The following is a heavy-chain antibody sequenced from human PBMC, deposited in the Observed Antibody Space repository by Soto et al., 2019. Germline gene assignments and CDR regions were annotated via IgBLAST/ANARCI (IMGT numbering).Heavy chain of an antibody. CDR1: GFTFSIYS. Sequence: VRLVESGGDLVQPGGSLRLSCAASGFTFSIYSMNWVRQAPGKGLEWVSYISSVATTISYADSVKGRFTVSRDNAKNSLYLQMNNLRDEDTALYYCVKEDDSDVFDIWGQGTMVSVS. CDR3: VKEDDSDVFDI. J-gene: IGHJ3*02. V-gene: IGHV3-48*02. D-gene: IGHD2-21*02. CDR2: ISSVATTI.